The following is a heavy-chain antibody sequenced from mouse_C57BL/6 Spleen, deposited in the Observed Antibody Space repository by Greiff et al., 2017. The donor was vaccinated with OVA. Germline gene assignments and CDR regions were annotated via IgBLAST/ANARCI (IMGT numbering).Heavy chain of an antibody. Sequence: ESGPGLVKPSQSLSLTCSVTGYSITSGYYWNWIRQFPGNKLEWMGYISYDGSNNYNPSLKNRISITRDTSKNQFFLKLNSVTTEDTATYYCARGRSLYYFDYWGQGTTLTVSS. V-gene: IGHV3-6*01. CDR2: ISYDGSN. CDR1: GYSITSGYY. J-gene: IGHJ2*01. CDR3: ARGRSLYYFDY.